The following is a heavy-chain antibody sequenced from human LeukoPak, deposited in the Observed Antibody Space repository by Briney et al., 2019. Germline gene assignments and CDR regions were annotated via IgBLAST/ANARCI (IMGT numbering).Heavy chain of an antibody. D-gene: IGHD5-24*01. CDR2: IFHSGST. J-gene: IGHJ4*02. Sequence: GSLRLSCAASGFTFSSYWMSWIRQPPGKGLEWIGSIFHSGSTYYNPSLKSRVTISVDTSKNQFSLRLSSVTAADTAVYYCARHRSGWLQSSFDYWGQGTLVTVSS. CDR3: ARHRSGWLQSSFDY. V-gene: IGHV4-38-2*01. CDR1: GFTFSSYW.